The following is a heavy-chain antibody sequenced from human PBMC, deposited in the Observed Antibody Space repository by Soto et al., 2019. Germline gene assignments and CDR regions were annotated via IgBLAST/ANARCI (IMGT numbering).Heavy chain of an antibody. V-gene: IGHV1-46*01. D-gene: IGHD3-22*01. J-gene: IGHJ5*02. CDR2: INPSGGST. Sequence: AAVKVSCKASGYSFTIYYMHLVRQAPGQGLEWMGIINPSGGSTSYAQKFQGRVTMTRDTSTSTVYMELSSLRSEDTAVYYCARDSYDSSGYYYGFPGSWGQGTLVTVSS. CDR1: GYSFTIYY. CDR3: ARDSYDSSGYYYGFPGS.